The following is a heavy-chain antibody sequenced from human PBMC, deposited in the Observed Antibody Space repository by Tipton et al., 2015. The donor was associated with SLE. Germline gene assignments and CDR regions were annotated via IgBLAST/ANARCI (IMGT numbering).Heavy chain of an antibody. CDR2: IRDGGDMT. CDR3: AKGCGSNCYSMMS. Sequence: SLRLSCAASGFSFSSYVMNWVRQAPGKGLEWVSTIRDGGDMTYYADSVKGRFTISRDNSKSTLYLQMNSLRAEDTAIYYCAKGCGSNCYSMMSWGQGTPVTVSS. V-gene: IGHV3-23*01. D-gene: IGHD2-21*02. J-gene: IGHJ5*02. CDR1: GFSFSSYV.